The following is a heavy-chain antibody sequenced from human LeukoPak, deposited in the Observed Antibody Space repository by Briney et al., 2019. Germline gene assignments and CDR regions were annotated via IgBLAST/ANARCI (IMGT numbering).Heavy chain of an antibody. CDR3: ARRAGDYSHPYDY. D-gene: IGHD3-22*01. J-gene: IGHJ4*02. Sequence: GGSLRLSCAASGFTVSSNYMSWVRQAPGKGLEWVSFIYSGGNTYYADSVKGRFTISRDNSKNTFHLQMNSLRAEDTAVYYCARRAGDYSHPYDYWGQGTLVTVSS. V-gene: IGHV3-53*01. CDR2: IYSGGNT. CDR1: GFTVSSNY.